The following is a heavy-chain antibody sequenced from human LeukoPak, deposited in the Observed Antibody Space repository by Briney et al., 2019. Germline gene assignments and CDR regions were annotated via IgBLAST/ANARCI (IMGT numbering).Heavy chain of an antibody. J-gene: IGHJ4*02. V-gene: IGHV4-59*08. D-gene: IGHD5-24*01. CDR3: ARHWVEMTTPYSFDY. CDR2: IYNSGST. CDR1: GGSISSYY. Sequence: SETLSLTCTVSGGSISSYYWSWIRQPPGKGLEWIGYIYNSGSTNYNPSLKSRVTISVDTSKNQFSLKLTSVTAADTAMYYCARHWVEMTTPYSFDYWGQGTLVTVSS.